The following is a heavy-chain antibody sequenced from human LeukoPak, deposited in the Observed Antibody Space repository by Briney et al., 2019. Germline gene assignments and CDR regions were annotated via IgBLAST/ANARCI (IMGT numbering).Heavy chain of an antibody. Sequence: GGSLRLSCAASGFTFSSYWMSWVRQAPGKGLEWVANIKQDGGEKFYVDSVKGRFTISRDNAKNSLYLQMNSLRGEDTAVYYCARDNYYGSGSYPPLDYWGQGTLVTVSS. CDR1: GFTFSSYW. V-gene: IGHV3-7*01. D-gene: IGHD3-10*01. J-gene: IGHJ4*02. CDR2: IKQDGGEK. CDR3: ARDNYYGSGSYPPLDY.